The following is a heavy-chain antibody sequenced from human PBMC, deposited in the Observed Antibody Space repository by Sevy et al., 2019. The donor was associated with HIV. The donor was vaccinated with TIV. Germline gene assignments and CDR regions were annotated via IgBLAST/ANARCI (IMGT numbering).Heavy chain of an antibody. Sequence: GGSLRLSCAASGFTFGPYAMSWFRHAPGKGLEWVAFSRRKPFGGTTEYAASVKDRFTISRDDSKSIAYLEMNSLKIEDTAVYYCAREVGVVLVVAANHFDYWGLGTLVTVSS. CDR2: SRRKPFGGTT. V-gene: IGHV3-49*03. CDR3: AREVGVVLVVAANHFDY. CDR1: GFTFGPYA. D-gene: IGHD2-15*01. J-gene: IGHJ4*02.